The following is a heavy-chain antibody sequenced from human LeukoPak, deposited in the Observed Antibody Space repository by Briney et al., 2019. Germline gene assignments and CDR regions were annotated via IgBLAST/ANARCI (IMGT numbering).Heavy chain of an antibody. Sequence: PGGSLRLSCAASGFTFSSYGMHWVRQAPGKGLEWVAVISYDGSNKYYADSVKGRFTISRDNAKNSLYLQMNSLRAEDTALYYCARYVTALDYWGQGTLVTVSS. V-gene: IGHV3-30*03. CDR2: ISYDGSNK. J-gene: IGHJ4*02. D-gene: IGHD2-21*02. CDR3: ARYVTALDY. CDR1: GFTFSSYG.